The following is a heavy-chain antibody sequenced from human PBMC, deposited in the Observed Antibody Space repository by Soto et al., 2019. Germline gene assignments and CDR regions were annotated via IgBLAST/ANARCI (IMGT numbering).Heavy chain of an antibody. CDR1: GGSISSSGYY. CDR2: IYYSGST. V-gene: IGHV4-39*01. Sequence: SETLSLTCTGSGGSISSSGYYWGWIRQPPGKGLEWIASIYYSGSTYYNPSLKSRVTISVDTSKNQFSLKLSSVTAADTAVYYCARDSGNYRTSNWGQGTLVTVSS. J-gene: IGHJ4*02. D-gene: IGHD1-26*01. CDR3: ARDSGNYRTSN.